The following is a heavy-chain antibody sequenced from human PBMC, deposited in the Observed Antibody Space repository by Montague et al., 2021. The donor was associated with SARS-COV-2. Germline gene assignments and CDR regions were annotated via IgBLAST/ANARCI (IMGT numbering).Heavy chain of an antibody. CDR3: ARANYYVMTSKAYAMDV. CDR1: GGSISSGGYY. Sequence: TLSLTCTVSGGSISSGGYYWSWVRQPPGRGLDWIGYIFYRGGTYYNPSLKGRVSMSVDTSKIQFSLNLTSVTGADTAVYYCARANYYVMTSKAYAMDVWGQGTTVTVSS. CDR2: IFYRGGT. J-gene: IGHJ6*02. D-gene: IGHD3-16*01. V-gene: IGHV4-31*03.